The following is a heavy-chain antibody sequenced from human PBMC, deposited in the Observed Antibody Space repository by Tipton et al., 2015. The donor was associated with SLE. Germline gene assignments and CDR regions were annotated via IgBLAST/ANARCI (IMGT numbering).Heavy chain of an antibody. Sequence: SLRLSCAASGFTFSSYSMNWVRQAPGKGLEWVSYISSSSSTIYYADSVKGRFTISRDNAKNSLYLQMNSLRAEDTAVYYCARDPPGGNGDYWGQGTLVTVSS. D-gene: IGHD4-23*01. CDR1: GFTFSSYS. V-gene: IGHV3-48*01. J-gene: IGHJ4*02. CDR2: ISSSSSTI. CDR3: ARDPPGGNGDY.